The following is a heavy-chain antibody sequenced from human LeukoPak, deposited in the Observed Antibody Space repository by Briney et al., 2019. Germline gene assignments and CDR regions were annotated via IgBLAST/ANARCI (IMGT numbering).Heavy chain of an antibody. CDR2: IYYSGST. CDR1: GGSISSYY. CDR3: ARSSLRYVSGGFLGYFDY. V-gene: IGHV4-59*01. Sequence: PSETLSLTCTVSGGSISSYYWSWIRQPPGKGLEWIGYIYYSGSTNYNPSLKSRVTISVDTSKNQLSLKLSSVTAADTAVYYCARSSLRYVSGGFLGYFDYWGQGTLVTVSS. D-gene: IGHD3-9*01. J-gene: IGHJ4*02.